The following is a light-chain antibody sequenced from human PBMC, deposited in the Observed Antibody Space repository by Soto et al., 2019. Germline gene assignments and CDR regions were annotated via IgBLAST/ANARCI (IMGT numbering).Light chain of an antibody. Sequence: EIALTQSPATLSLSPGERATLSCRASQSVSSYLAWYQQKPGQAPRLLIYDASNRATGIPARFSGSGSGTAFALTISSLEPEDFAVYYCQKRSTWHPYTFGQGTKLEIK. CDR3: QKRSTWHPYT. CDR1: QSVSSY. V-gene: IGKV3-11*01. J-gene: IGKJ2*01. CDR2: DAS.